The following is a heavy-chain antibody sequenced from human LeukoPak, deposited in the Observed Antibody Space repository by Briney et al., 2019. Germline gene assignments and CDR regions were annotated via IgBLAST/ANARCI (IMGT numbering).Heavy chain of an antibody. CDR2: ISYDGSNK. J-gene: IGHJ4*02. D-gene: IGHD2-8*01. CDR1: GFTFSSYG. Sequence: GGSLRLSCAASGFTFSSYGMHWVRQAPGKGLEWVAVISYDGSNKYYADSVKGRFTISRDNSKNTLYLQMNSLRAEDTAVYYCAKDGIVLMVCAIGVLYFDYWGQGTLVTVSS. V-gene: IGHV3-30*18. CDR3: AKDGIVLMVCAIGVLYFDY.